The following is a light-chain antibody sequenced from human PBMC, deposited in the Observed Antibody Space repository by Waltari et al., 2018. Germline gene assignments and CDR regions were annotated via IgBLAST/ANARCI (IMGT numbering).Light chain of an antibody. CDR3: SSYGGSNNLL. CDR1: STDIGGSNY. J-gene: IGLJ3*02. Sequence: QSALTQPPSTSGSPGQSVTISCIGTSTDIGGSNYVSWYQQHPGKAPRLLIYKVSELPSGVPDRFSASKSGTTASLTVSGLQAEDEAHYYCSSYGGSNNLLFGGGTKLTVL. CDR2: KVS. V-gene: IGLV2-8*01.